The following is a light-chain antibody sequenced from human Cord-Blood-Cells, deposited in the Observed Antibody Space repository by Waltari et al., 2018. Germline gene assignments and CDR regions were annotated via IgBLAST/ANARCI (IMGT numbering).Light chain of an antibody. J-gene: IGLJ3*02. CDR2: EGS. V-gene: IGLV2-23*01. Sequence: QSALTQPASVSGSPGQSITISCTGTSSDVGSYNLVSWYQQHPGKAPKLMIYEGSTRRSGVSNRFSGSKSGNTASLTISGLQAEDEADYYCCAYAGSSTVFGGGTKLTVL. CDR1: SSDVGSYNL. CDR3: CAYAGSSTV.